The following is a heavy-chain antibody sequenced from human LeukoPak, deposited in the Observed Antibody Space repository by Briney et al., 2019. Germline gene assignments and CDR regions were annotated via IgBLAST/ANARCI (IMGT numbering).Heavy chain of an antibody. CDR3: ARAKTEYSYEYYYYGMDV. Sequence: ASVKVSCKASGYTFTSYYMHWVRQAPGQGLEWMGIINPSGGSTSYAQTFQGRVTMTRDTSTSTVYMELSSLRSEDTAVYFCARAKTEYSYEYYYYGMDVWGQGTTVTVSS. CDR2: INPSGGST. J-gene: IGHJ6*02. CDR1: GYTFTSYY. D-gene: IGHD5-18*01. V-gene: IGHV1-46*01.